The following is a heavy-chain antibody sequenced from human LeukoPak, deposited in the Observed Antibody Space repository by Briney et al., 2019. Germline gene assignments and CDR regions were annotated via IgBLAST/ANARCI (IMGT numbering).Heavy chain of an antibody. V-gene: IGHV3-30-3*01. Sequence: GGSLRLSCAASGFTFSSYAMHWVRQAPGKGLEWVAVISYDGSNKYYADSVKGRFTISRDNSKNTLYLQMNSLRAEDTAVYYCARVGVVPSAPRMEYYYYYGMDVWGQGTTVTVSS. CDR2: ISYDGSNK. D-gene: IGHD2-2*01. J-gene: IGHJ6*02. CDR3: ARVGVVPSAPRMEYYYYYGMDV. CDR1: GFTFSSYA.